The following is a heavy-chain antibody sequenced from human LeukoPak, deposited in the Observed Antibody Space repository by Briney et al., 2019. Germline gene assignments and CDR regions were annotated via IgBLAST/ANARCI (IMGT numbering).Heavy chain of an antibody. CDR1: GGSISSSPYY. J-gene: IGHJ4*02. CDR2: IYYSGTT. D-gene: IGHD3-10*01. CDR3: ARHGINLQYYYGSGAPPPRYYFDY. V-gene: IGHV4-39*01. Sequence: PSETLSLTCTVSGGSISSSPYYWGWIRQPPGKGLEWIGSIYYSGTTHYNPSLESRVTISVDTSRNQFSLKLSSVTAADTAVYYCARHGINLQYYYGSGAPPPRYYFDYWGQGTLVTVSS.